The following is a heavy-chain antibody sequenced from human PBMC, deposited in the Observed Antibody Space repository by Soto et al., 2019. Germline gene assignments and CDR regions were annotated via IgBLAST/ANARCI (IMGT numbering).Heavy chain of an antibody. CDR2: IWYDGSNK. V-gene: IGHV3-33*01. J-gene: IGHJ4*02. CDR1: GFTFSSYG. CDR3: ARDKDYSSFTFDY. Sequence: GGSLRLSCAASGFTFSSYGMHWVRQAPGKGLEWVAVIWYDGSNKYYADSVKGRFTISRDNSKNTLYLQMNSLRAEDTAVYYCARDKDYSSFTFDYWGQGTLVTVSS. D-gene: IGHD6-6*01.